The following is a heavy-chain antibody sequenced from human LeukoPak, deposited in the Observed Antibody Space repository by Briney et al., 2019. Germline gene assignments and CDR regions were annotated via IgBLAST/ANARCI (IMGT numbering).Heavy chain of an antibody. J-gene: IGHJ4*02. CDR3: ARTATLWFGEFPYFDY. V-gene: IGHV3-66*02. Sequence: GGSLRLSCAASGFTVSSNYMSWVRQAPGKGLEWVSVIYSGGSTYYAESVKGRFTISRDNSKHTMYLQMNSLRAEDTAVYYCARTATLWFGEFPYFDYWGQGTLVTVSS. CDR2: IYSGGST. CDR1: GFTVSSNY. D-gene: IGHD3-10*01.